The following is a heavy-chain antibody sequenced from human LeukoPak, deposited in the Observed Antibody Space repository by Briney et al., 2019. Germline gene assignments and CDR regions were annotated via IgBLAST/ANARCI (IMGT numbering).Heavy chain of an antibody. CDR3: PKDSAHYYDSSGYVDY. Sequence: GGSLRLSCAASGFTFSSYAMSWGRQAPGKGLEWVSAISGSGGSTYYADSVTGRFTISRDNSKNTLYLQMNSLRAEATAVYYCPKDSAHYYDSSGYVDYWGQGTLVTVSS. J-gene: IGHJ4*02. V-gene: IGHV3-23*01. D-gene: IGHD3-22*01. CDR2: ISGSGGST. CDR1: GFTFSSYA.